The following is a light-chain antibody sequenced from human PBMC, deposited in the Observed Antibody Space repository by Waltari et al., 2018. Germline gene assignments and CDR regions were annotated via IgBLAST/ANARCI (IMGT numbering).Light chain of an antibody. Sequence: ELVLTQSPGTLSLSPGERATLACRASQSVSRFFAWYQQKPGQAPRLLIYQASNRATGIPDRFSGSGSETDFSLTISRLEPEDFAVYYCQNHERLPATFGQGTKVEI. CDR2: QAS. V-gene: IGKV3-20*01. CDR1: QSVSRF. CDR3: QNHERLPAT. J-gene: IGKJ1*01.